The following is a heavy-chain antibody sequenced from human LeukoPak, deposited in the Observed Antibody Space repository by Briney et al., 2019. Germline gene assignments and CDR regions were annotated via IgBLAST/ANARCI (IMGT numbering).Heavy chain of an antibody. CDR2: IYYSGST. V-gene: IGHV4-31*11. CDR1: GGSFSDYY. CDR3: AREPKYSSGSD. J-gene: IGHJ4*02. Sequence: SSETLSLTCAVYGGSFSDYYWSWIRQHSGKGLEWIGYIYYSGSTYYNPSLKSRVTISVDTSKNQFSLKLSSVTAADTAVYYCAREPKYSSGSDWGQGTLVTVSS. D-gene: IGHD6-19*01.